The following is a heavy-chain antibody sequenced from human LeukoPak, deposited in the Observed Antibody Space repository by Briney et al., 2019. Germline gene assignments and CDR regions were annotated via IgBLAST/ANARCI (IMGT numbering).Heavy chain of an antibody. J-gene: IGHJ4*02. V-gene: IGHV3-23*01. D-gene: IGHD3-22*01. CDR3: AASSGYSQGWHHYYYFDY. Sequence: TGGSLRLSCAASGFTFSSFAMTWVRQAPGKGLEWVSAISGSGGSTYYADSVKGRFTISRDNSKNTLYLQMNSLRAEDTAVYYCAASSGYSQGWHHYYYFDYWGQGTLVTVSS. CDR1: GFTFSSFA. CDR2: ISGSGGST.